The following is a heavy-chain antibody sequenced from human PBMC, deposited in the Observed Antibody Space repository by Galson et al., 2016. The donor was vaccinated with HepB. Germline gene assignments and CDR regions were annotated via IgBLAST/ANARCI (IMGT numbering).Heavy chain of an antibody. V-gene: IGHV3-53*01. Sequence: SLRLSCAASGFTVSNNYMNWVRQAPGKGLEWVSIIHSDANTYYADSVKGRFTISRDNSKNTLYLQMNSLRAEDTAVYYCASVSSGQNQPFDYWGQGTLVTVSS. D-gene: IGHD6-19*01. CDR2: IHSDANT. CDR3: ASVSSGQNQPFDY. J-gene: IGHJ4*02. CDR1: GFTVSNNY.